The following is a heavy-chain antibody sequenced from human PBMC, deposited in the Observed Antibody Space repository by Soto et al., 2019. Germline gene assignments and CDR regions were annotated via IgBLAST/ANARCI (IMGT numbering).Heavy chain of an antibody. V-gene: IGHV3-30*18. Sequence: SMRVSCGAAGGISSSYAMHRVRKDPGKGLEWVAVLSYDESHKYYGDSVKGRFTISRDNSKNTLYLQMNSLRAEDTAVYYCAKVPNIQLWSPLAYWGQGTLVTVSS. J-gene: IGHJ4*02. D-gene: IGHD5-18*01. CDR3: AKVPNIQLWSPLAY. CDR1: GGISSSYA. CDR2: LSYDESHK.